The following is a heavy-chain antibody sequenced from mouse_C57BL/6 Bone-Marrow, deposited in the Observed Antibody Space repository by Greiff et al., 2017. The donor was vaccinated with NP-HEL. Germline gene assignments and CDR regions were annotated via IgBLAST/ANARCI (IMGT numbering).Heavy chain of an antibody. CDR2: ISNGGGST. J-gene: IGHJ3*01. V-gene: IGHV5-12*01. D-gene: IGHD2-5*01. CDR3: ARQGGYYSNSWFAY. CDR1: GFTFSDYY. Sequence: EVKLVESGGGLVQPGGSLKLSCAASGFTFSDYYMYWVRQTPEKRLEWVAYISNGGGSTYYPDTVKGRFTISRDNAKNTLYLQMSRLKSEDTAMYYCARQGGYYSNSWFAYWGQGTLVTVSA.